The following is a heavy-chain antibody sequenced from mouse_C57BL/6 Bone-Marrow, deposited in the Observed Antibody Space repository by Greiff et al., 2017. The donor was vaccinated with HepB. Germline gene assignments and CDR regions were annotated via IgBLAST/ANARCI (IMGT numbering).Heavy chain of an antibody. CDR3: ARRTAYYSNYDYAMDY. V-gene: IGHV1-18*01. CDR2: INPNNGGT. D-gene: IGHD2-5*01. CDR1: GYTFTDYN. J-gene: IGHJ4*01. Sequence: DVQLQESGPELVKPGASVKIPCKASGYTFTDYNMDWVKQSHGKSLEWIGDINPNNGGTIYNQKFKGKATLTVDKSSSTAYMELRSLTSEDTAVYYCARRTAYYSNYDYAMDYWGQGTSVTVSS.